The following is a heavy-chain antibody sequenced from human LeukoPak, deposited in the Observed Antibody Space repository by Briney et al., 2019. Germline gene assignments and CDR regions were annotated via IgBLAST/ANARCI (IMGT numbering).Heavy chain of an antibody. D-gene: IGHD2-15*01. J-gene: IGHJ5*02. CDR2: ISGSGGST. CDR3: AKGDVVAVAATPSWFDP. V-gene: IGHV3-23*01. CDR1: GFTFGTYT. Sequence: GGSLRLSCAASGFTFGTYTMSWVRQAPGTGLEWVSAISGSGGSTYYADSVKGRFTISRDNSKNTLYLQMNSLRAEDTAVYYCAKGDVVAVAATPSWFDPWGQGTLVTVSS.